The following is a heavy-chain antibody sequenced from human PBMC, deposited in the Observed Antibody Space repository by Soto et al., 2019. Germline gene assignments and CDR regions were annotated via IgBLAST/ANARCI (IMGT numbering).Heavy chain of an antibody. V-gene: IGHV3-23*01. CDR3: GKERRGSGWFVCSY. D-gene: IGHD6-19*01. CDR1: GFPFSSYA. J-gene: IGHJ4*02. Sequence: PGGSLRLSCAASGFPFSSYAMSWVRQAPGKGLEWVSAISGNGAETSYAASVRGRFTISRDNSRDTLYLQMNSLRADDTAVYYRGKERRGSGWFVCSYWGQGMLVTVSS. CDR2: ISGNGAET.